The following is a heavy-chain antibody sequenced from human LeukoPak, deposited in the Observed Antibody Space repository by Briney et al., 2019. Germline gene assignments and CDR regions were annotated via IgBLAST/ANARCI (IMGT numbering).Heavy chain of an antibody. CDR1: GYTFTTYY. CDR2: INPSGGST. Sequence: ASVKVSCKASGYTFTTYYVHWVRQAPGQGLEWMGIINPSGGSTTYAQKFRGRLTMTRDMSTSTVYMELSRLRSDDTAVYYCARVRTRDYFDYWGQGTLVTVSS. CDR3: ARVRTRDYFDY. J-gene: IGHJ4*02. V-gene: IGHV1-46*01.